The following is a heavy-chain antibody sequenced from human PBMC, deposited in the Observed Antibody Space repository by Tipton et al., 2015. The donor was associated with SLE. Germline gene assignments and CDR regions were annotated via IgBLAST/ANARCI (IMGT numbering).Heavy chain of an antibody. V-gene: IGHV1-18*01. CDR2: ISGYNGNT. Sequence: QLVQSGAEVKKPGASVKVSCKASGYTFTNYGISWVRQAPGQGLEWMGWISGYNGNTNYAQKLQGRVTMTTDTSTSTAYMELRSLRSDDTAVYYCARHPYSSGWRQGGAFDIWGQGTMVTVSS. J-gene: IGHJ3*02. CDR1: GYTFTNYG. CDR3: ARHPYSSGWRQGGAFDI. D-gene: IGHD6-19*01.